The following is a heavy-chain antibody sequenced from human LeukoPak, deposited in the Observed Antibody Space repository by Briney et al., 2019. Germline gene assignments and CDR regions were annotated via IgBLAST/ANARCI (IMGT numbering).Heavy chain of an antibody. CDR2: ISATGGRT. CDR3: AKHDYGDHDYFDY. CDR1: GFTFSSYA. J-gene: IGHJ4*02. V-gene: IGHV3-23*01. D-gene: IGHD4/OR15-4a*01. Sequence: GGSLRLSCAASGFTFSSYAMSWVRQAPGKGLEWVSVISATGGRTYYAGSVKGRFTISRDNSKNTLYLQMNSLRAEDTAVYYCAKHDYGDHDYFDYWGQGTLVTVSS.